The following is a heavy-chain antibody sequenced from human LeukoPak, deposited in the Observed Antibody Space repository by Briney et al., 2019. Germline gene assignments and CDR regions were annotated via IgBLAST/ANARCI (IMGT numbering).Heavy chain of an antibody. CDR3: ARVRSSGWYYFDY. CDR1: GGSISSYY. J-gene: IGHJ4*02. CDR2: IYYSGST. D-gene: IGHD6-19*01. V-gene: IGHV4-59*01. Sequence: PSETLSLTCTVSGGSISSYYWSWIRQPPGKGLEWLGYIYYSGSTNYNPSLKSRVTISVDTSKNQFSLKLSSVTAADTAVYYCARVRSSGWYYFDYWGQGTLVTVSS.